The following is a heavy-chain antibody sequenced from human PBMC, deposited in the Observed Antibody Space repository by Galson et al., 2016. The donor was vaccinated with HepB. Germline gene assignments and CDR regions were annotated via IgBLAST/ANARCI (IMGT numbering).Heavy chain of an antibody. CDR3: ARGGTTTWA. J-gene: IGHJ5*02. Sequence: SLRLSCEASGFIISSYWMHWVRQAPGKGLVWVSGHNEDGSATRYADFAVRGRFTISRDNAKNTLYLQINSVRADDTAVYYCARGGTTTWAWGQGVLVTVSS. CDR2: HNEDGSAT. V-gene: IGHV3-74*01. D-gene: IGHD2-2*01. CDR1: GFIISSYW.